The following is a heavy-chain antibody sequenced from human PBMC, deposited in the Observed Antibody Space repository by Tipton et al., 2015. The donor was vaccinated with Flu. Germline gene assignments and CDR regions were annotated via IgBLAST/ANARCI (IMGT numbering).Heavy chain of an antibody. D-gene: IGHD2-15*01. J-gene: IGHJ5*02. CDR1: GGSISSSSYF. CDR3: ARAPGRPCSANACPNWFDP. Sequence: TLSLTCTVSGGSISSSSYFWGWIRQPPGKGLEWIGSIFHSGTTYYNPSLKSRVTISVDTSKNQFSLKMSSVTAADTAVYYCARAPGRPCSANACPNWFDPCGQGPLVTVSS. CDR2: IFHSGTT. V-gene: IGHV4-39*07.